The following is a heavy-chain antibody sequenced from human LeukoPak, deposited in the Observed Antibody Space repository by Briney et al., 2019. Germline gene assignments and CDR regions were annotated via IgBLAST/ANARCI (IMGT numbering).Heavy chain of an antibody. CDR2: IRYDGSNK. CDR1: GFTFSSYG. V-gene: IGHV3-30*02. D-gene: IGHD6-6*01. CDR3: AKDRVAARPQAGDY. Sequence: GRSLRLSCAASGFTFSSYGMHWVRQAPGKGLEWVAFIRYDGSNKYYADSVKGRFTISRDNSKNTLYLQMNSLRAEDTAVYYCAKDRVAARPQAGDYWGQGTLVTVSS. J-gene: IGHJ4*02.